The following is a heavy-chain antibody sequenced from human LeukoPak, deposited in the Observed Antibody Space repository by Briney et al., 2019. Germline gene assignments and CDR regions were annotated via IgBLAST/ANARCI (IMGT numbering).Heavy chain of an antibody. J-gene: IGHJ4*02. D-gene: IGHD6-13*01. CDR2: FDPEDGET. Sequence: ASVNVSCKVSGYTLTELSMHWVRQAPGKGLEWMGGFDPEDGETIYVQKFQGRVAMTEDTSTDTAYMELSSLRSEDTAVYYCATSRKLGWEQQLSSDFDYWGQGTLVTVSS. CDR3: ATSRKLGWEQQLSSDFDY. CDR1: GYTLTELS. V-gene: IGHV1-24*01.